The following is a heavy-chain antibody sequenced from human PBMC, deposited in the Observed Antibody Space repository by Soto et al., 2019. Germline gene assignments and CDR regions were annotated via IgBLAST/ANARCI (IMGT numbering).Heavy chain of an antibody. CDR1: GGSISSYY. V-gene: IGHV4-59*01. CDR2: IYYSGST. J-gene: IGHJ4*02. Sequence: PSETLSLTCTVSGGSISSYYWSWIRQPPGKGLEWIGYIYYSGSTNYNPSLKSRVTISVDTSKNQFSLKLSSVTAADTAVYYCARDRSSGWLRFYFDYWGQGTLVTVSS. D-gene: IGHD6-19*01. CDR3: ARDRSSGWLRFYFDY.